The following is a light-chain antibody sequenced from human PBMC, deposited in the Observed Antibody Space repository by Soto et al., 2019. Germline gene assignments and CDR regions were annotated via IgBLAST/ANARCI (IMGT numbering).Light chain of an antibody. V-gene: IGKV3-20*01. CDR1: QSVSSNY. Sequence: ALTQPPGTLSSSPGERATLSCRASQSVSSNYLAWYQQKPGQAPRLLIYGASSRATGIPDRFSGSGSGTDFTLTIDRLESEDFAVYFCQQYGDLPWTFGQGTKVDIK. CDR2: GAS. CDR3: QQYGDLPWT. J-gene: IGKJ1*01.